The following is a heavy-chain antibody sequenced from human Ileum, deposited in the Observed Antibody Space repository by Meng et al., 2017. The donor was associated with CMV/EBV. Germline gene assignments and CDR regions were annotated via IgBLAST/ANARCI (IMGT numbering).Heavy chain of an antibody. J-gene: IGHJ4*02. V-gene: IGHV4-4*02. CDR3: ARDPYSGTYGDY. Sequence: VSGGSFSLLAPWWSWVRPPPGKGLEWIVDTHQSASTSYNPSLQSRVTISIDRSRNQFSLKLTSVTAADTAIYYCARDPYSGTYGDYWGQGTLVTVSS. CDR1: GGSFSLLAPW. D-gene: IGHD1-26*01. CDR2: THQSAST.